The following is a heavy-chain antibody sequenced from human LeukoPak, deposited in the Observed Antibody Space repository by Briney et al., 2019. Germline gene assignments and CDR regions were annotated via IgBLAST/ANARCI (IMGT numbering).Heavy chain of an antibody. V-gene: IGHV1-46*01. CDR1: GYTFTSYY. Sequence: ASVKVSCKASGYTFTSYYMHWARQAPGQGLEWMGIINPSGGSTSYAQKFQGRVTMTRDTSTSTVYMELSSLRSEDTAVYYCARERYYYDSRDSFDYWGQGTLVTVSS. CDR3: ARERYYYDSRDSFDY. D-gene: IGHD3-22*01. CDR2: INPSGGST. J-gene: IGHJ4*02.